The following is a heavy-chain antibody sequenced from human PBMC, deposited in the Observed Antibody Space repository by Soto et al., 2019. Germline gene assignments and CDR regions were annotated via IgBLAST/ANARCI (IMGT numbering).Heavy chain of an antibody. CDR2: IWYDGSNK. V-gene: IGHV3-33*01. J-gene: IGHJ6*02. Sequence: QVQLVESGGGVVQPGRSLRLSCAASGFTFSSYGMHGVRQAPGKGLEWVAVIWYDGSNKYYADSVEGRFTISRDNSKNSLYMQMNSLRAEDTAVYYGAREDSSGYYSTYYYGMDVWGQGTTVTVSS. CDR3: AREDSSGYYSTYYYGMDV. D-gene: IGHD3-22*01. CDR1: GFTFSSYG.